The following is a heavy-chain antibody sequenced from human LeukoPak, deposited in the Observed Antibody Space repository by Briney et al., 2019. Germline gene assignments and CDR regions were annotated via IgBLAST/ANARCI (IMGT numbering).Heavy chain of an antibody. CDR2: IYYSGST. V-gene: IGHV4-59*08. D-gene: IGHD6-19*01. J-gene: IGHJ3*02. CDR1: GSSISSYY. Sequence: SETLSLTCTVSGSSISSYYWSWIRQPPGEGLEWIEYIYYSGSTNYNPSLKSRVTISVDTSKNQFSLKLSSVTAADTAVYYCARTLIAVAGTHGGAFDIWGQGTMVTVSS. CDR3: ARTLIAVAGTHGGAFDI.